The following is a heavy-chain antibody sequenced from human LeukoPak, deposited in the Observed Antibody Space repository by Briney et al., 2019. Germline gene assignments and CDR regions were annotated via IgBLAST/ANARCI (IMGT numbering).Heavy chain of an antibody. D-gene: IGHD3-22*01. CDR2: ISYDGSNK. V-gene: IGHV3-30-3*01. J-gene: IGHJ4*02. Sequence: GGSLRLSCAASGFTFSSYAMPWVRQAPGKGLEWVAVISYDGSNKYYADSVKGRFTISRDNSKNTLSMQINRLRAEDTAVYYCARDGDSSGYFTEFDYWGQGTLVTVSS. CDR1: GFTFSSYA. CDR3: ARDGDSSGYFTEFDY.